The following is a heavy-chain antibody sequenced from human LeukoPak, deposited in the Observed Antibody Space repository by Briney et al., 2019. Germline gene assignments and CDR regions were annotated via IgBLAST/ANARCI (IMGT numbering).Heavy chain of an antibody. J-gene: IGHJ6*03. Sequence: GGSLRLSCAASGFSFSNYWIHWVRQAPGKGLVWVSRINSDGSSTSYADSVKGRFTISRDNAKNTLYLQMNSLRAEDTAVYYCARVSSGSYFGYYYYYMDVWGKGTTVTVSS. CDR2: INSDGSST. D-gene: IGHD1-26*01. V-gene: IGHV3-74*01. CDR1: GFSFSNYW. CDR3: ARVSSGSYFGYYYYYMDV.